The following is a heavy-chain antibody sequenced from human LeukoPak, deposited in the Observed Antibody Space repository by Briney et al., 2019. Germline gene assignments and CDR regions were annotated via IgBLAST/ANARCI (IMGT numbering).Heavy chain of an antibody. Sequence: PGRSLRLSCAASGFPFSRYAMHWLRQAPGKWPEWVAVIAFDGNKKYYADSVKGRFTISRDNSRNTLFLQMNSLRAGDTAVYFCARDDSDVDMAAAIYREGDYFDSWGQGTLVTVSS. V-gene: IGHV3-30*04. CDR1: GFPFSRYA. CDR2: IAFDGNKK. D-gene: IGHD5-12*01. J-gene: IGHJ4*02. CDR3: ARDDSDVDMAAAIYREGDYFDS.